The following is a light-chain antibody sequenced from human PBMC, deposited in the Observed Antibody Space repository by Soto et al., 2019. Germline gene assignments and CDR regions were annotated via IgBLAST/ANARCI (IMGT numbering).Light chain of an antibody. CDR3: SSYAGSMNLI. CDR1: SSDVGGHNH. V-gene: IGLV2-8*01. J-gene: IGLJ2*01. CDR2: EVS. Sequence: QSALTQPPSASGSPGQSVTISCTGSSSDVGGHNHVSWYQQHPGKASKLMIYEVSKRPSGVPDRFSGSKSVNTASLTVSGLHAEDEADYYCSSYAGSMNLIFGGGTKLTVL.